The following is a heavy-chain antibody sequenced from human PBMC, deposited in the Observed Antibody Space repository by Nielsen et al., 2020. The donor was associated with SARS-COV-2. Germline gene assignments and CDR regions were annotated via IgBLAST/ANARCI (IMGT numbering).Heavy chain of an antibody. D-gene: IGHD5-18*01. Sequence: ASVKVPCKASGYTFTSYAMHWVRQAPGQRLEWMGWINAGNGNTKYSQKFQGRVTITRDTSASTAYMALSSLRSEDTAVYYCARGRGYSSSRWFDPWGQGTLVTVSS. J-gene: IGHJ5*02. CDR2: INAGNGNT. CDR1: GYTFTSYA. V-gene: IGHV1-3*01. CDR3: ARGRGYSSSRWFDP.